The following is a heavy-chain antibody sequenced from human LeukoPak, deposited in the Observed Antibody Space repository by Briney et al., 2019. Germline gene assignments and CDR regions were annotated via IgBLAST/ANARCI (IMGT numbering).Heavy chain of an antibody. D-gene: IGHD3-16*01. CDR2: IYYSGST. J-gene: IGHJ4*02. Sequence: SETLSLTCTVSGGSISSYYWSWIRQPPGKGLEWIGYIYYSGSTNYNPSLKSRVTISVDTSKNQFSLKLSSVTAADTAVYYCARHRSGGDYFDYWGQGTLVTVSS. V-gene: IGHV4-59*08. CDR1: GGSISSYY. CDR3: ARHRSGGDYFDY.